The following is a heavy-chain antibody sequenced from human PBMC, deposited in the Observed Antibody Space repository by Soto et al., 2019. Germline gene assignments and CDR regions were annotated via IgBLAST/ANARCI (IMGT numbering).Heavy chain of an antibody. D-gene: IGHD6-6*01. V-gene: IGHV1-69*06. CDR1: GGTFSSYA. CDR2: IIPIFGTA. Sequence: GASVKVSCKASGGTFSSYAISWVRQAPGQGLEWMGGIIPIFGTANYAQKFQGRVTITADKSTSTAYMELSSLRSEDTAVYYCARANWKTGSSSDYYYYGMDVWGQGTTVTVSS. J-gene: IGHJ6*02. CDR3: ARANWKTGSSSDYYYYGMDV.